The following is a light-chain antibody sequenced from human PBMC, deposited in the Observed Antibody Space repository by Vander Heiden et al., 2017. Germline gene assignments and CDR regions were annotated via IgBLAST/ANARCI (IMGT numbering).Light chain of an antibody. V-gene: IGLV2-8*01. CDR1: SSDVGGYNY. J-gene: IGLJ2*01. CDR3: ISYAGSNNLV. Sequence: QSGLTKPPYESGSPGQSVTISCTGTSSDVGGYNYVSWYQQHPGKAPKLMIYEVSKRPSGVPGRFSGSKSGNTASLTVSSLQAEDEADYYCISYAGSNNLVFGGGTKLTVL. CDR2: EVS.